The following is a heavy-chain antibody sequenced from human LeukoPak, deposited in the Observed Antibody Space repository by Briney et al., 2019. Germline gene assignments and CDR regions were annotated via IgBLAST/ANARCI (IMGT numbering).Heavy chain of an antibody. D-gene: IGHD3-10*01. CDR1: GFTFSSYE. Sequence: GGSLRLSCAASGFTFSSYEMNWVRQAPGKGLEWVSYISSSSSYIYYADSVKGRFTISRDNAKNSLYLQMNSLRAEDTAVYYCARDRVVRGSNPGMDVWGQGTTVTVSS. J-gene: IGHJ6*02. CDR2: ISSSSSYI. V-gene: IGHV3-21*05. CDR3: ARDRVVRGSNPGMDV.